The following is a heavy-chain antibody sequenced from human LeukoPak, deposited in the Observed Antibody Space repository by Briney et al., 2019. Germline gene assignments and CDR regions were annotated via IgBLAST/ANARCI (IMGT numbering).Heavy chain of an antibody. D-gene: IGHD7-27*01. CDR1: GFTFDDYA. Sequence: GGSLRLSCAASGFTFDDYAMHWVRQAPGKGLEWVSGISWNSGSIGYADSVKGRFTISRDNAKNSLYLQMNSLRAEDTALYYCAKANWDGAFDIWGQGTMVTVSS. V-gene: IGHV3-9*01. CDR2: ISWNSGSI. CDR3: AKANWDGAFDI. J-gene: IGHJ3*02.